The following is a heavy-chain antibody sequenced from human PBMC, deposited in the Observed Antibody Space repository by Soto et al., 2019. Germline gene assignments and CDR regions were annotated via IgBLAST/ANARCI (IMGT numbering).Heavy chain of an antibody. J-gene: IGHJ6*02. V-gene: IGHV3-15*07. CDR3: TTDPRLCITIFGEPDYYYYYGMDV. CDR1: GFTFSNAW. CDR2: IKSKTDGGTT. Sequence: PGGSLRLSCAASGFTFSNAWMNWVRQAPGKGLEWVGRIKSKTDGGTTDYAAPVKGRFTISRDDSKNTLYLQMNSLKTEDTAVYYCTTDPRLCITIFGEPDYYYYYGMDVWGQGTTVTVSS. D-gene: IGHD3-3*01.